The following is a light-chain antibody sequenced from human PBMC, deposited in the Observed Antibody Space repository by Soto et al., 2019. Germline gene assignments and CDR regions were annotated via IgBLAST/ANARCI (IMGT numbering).Light chain of an antibody. CDR1: QSVRSSQ. CDR2: DAS. J-gene: IGKJ2*01. V-gene: IGKV3-20*01. CDR3: QHYSGSPMYT. Sequence: EIVLTQSPGTLSLSPGDRATFSCRASQSVRSSQLAWYQQKPGQAPRLLVYDASSRATGIPDRFSGSESGTGFTLTISRLEPEDFAVYYCQHYSGSPMYTFGQGTKLEI.